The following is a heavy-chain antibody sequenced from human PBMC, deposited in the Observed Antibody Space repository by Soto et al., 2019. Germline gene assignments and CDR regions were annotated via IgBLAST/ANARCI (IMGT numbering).Heavy chain of an antibody. CDR1: GFTFSDYY. CDR2: ISSRSSTI. Sequence: QVQLVESGGGLVKPGGSLRLSCAASGFTFSDYYMSWIRQAPGKGLEWVSYISSRSSTIFYADSVKGRFTISRDNVKNSLYLKMNSLRAEDTAVYYCACGTNGAFFVYWGQGILVTVSS. V-gene: IGHV3-11*01. D-gene: IGHD2-8*01. J-gene: IGHJ4*02. CDR3: ACGTNGAFFVY.